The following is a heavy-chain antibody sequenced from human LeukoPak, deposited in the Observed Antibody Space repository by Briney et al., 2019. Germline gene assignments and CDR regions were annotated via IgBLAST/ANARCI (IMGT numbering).Heavy chain of an antibody. Sequence: GASVKVSCKASGYTFTSYGISWVRQAPGQGLEWMGWISAYNGNTNYAQKLQGRVTMTTDTSTSTAYMELRSLRSDDTAVYYCARDPGDYYDSSGGYWGQGTLVTVSS. D-gene: IGHD3-22*01. V-gene: IGHV1-18*01. CDR2: ISAYNGNT. CDR1: GYTFTSYG. J-gene: IGHJ4*02. CDR3: ARDPGDYYDSSGGY.